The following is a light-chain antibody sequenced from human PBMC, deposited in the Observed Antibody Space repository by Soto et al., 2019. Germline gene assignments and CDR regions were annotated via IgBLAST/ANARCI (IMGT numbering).Light chain of an antibody. CDR2: ESS. Sequence: EVVCTQSPGTLSLSRGERDTLSCRASQNVANYLDWDQQKPGQAPRLLIYESSNRATGIAARFSGSGSGTDFTLTISSLEPEDFAVYYCQQRSNWPRTFGQGTKVDIK. CDR1: QNVANY. CDR3: QQRSNWPRT. V-gene: IGKV3-11*01. J-gene: IGKJ1*01.